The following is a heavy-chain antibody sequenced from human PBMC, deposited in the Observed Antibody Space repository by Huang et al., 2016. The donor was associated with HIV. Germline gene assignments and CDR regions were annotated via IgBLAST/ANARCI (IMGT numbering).Heavy chain of an antibody. V-gene: IGHV1-69*13. CDR2: LMPFYDSP. CDR1: GGPFRRYS. D-gene: IGHD4-4*01. J-gene: IGHJ4*02. CDR3: ARGSLEYSVSSSLDY. Sequence: QVQLLQSGAEVKKPGSSVKVPCKASGGPFRRYSIAWVRQAPGQGVEWMARLMPFYDSPNYAQKWQGKVGVTADESTSAVYMELRDLRPDDTAVYFCARGSLEYSVSSSLDYWGQGTHVTVSS.